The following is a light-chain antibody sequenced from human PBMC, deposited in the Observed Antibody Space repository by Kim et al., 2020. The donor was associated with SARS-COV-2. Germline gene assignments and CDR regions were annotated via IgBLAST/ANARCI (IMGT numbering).Light chain of an antibody. Sequence: QAGLTQPPSVSNGLRQTATLTCTGNSNNVGNQGVSWLQHHQGHPPKVLSYRSNNRPSGISERFSASRSGNTASLTVTGLQPEDEADYYCSAWDSSLNAVVFGGGTQLTVL. J-gene: IGLJ2*01. CDR2: RSN. CDR1: SNNVGNQG. V-gene: IGLV10-54*04. CDR3: SAWDSSLNAVV.